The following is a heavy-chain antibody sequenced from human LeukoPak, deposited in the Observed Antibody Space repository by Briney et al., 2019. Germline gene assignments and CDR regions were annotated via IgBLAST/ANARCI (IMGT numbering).Heavy chain of an antibody. CDR3: ARLGSGNYNRGCLDY. Sequence: HPGGSLRPSCAASGFSFNTYAMHWVRQAPGKGLEYVSAISTNGGSTNYANSVKGRFTISRDNSKNTLYLQMGSLETEDTAIYYCARLGSGNYNRGCLDYWGQGTLVTVSS. J-gene: IGHJ4*02. CDR2: ISTNGGST. CDR1: GFSFNTYA. D-gene: IGHD1-26*01. V-gene: IGHV3-64*01.